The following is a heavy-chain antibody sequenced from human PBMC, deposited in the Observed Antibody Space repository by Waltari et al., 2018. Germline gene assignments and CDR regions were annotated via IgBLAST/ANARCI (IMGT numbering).Heavy chain of an antibody. V-gene: IGHV3-21*01. J-gene: IGHJ4*02. CDR1: GFTCSSYS. CDR2: ISSSSSYI. D-gene: IGHD6-13*01. CDR3: ARAGKGGDY. Sequence: EVQLVESGGGLVKPGGALRLSCAASGFTCSSYSMNWVRQAPGKGLSWVSYISSSSSYIDYAASVTGRFTISRDNDKNSLYLQMNGLRAGDTAVYYCARAGKGGDYWGQGTLVTVSS.